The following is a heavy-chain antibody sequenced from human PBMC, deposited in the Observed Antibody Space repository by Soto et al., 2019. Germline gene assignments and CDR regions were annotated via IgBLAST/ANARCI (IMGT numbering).Heavy chain of an antibody. V-gene: IGHV3-23*01. CDR2: ISGSGGST. CDR3: AKGSGERYFDWRRLGAYYYYMDV. D-gene: IGHD3-9*01. CDR1: GFTFSSYA. Sequence: GGSLRLSCAASGFTFSSYAMSWVRQAPGKGLEWVSAISGSGGSTYYADSVKGRFTISRDNSKNTLYLQMNSLRAEDTAVYYCAKGSGERYFDWRRLGAYYYYMDVWGKGTTVTVSS. J-gene: IGHJ6*03.